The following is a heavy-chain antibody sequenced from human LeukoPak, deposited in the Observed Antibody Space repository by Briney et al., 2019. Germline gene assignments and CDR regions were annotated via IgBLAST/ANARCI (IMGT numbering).Heavy chain of an antibody. CDR1: GFSFNSYA. V-gene: IGHV3-23*01. CDR3: AKDQYSSGGWFDP. J-gene: IGHJ5*02. CDR2: IIGSGGNT. Sequence: GGSLRLSCAASGFSFNSYAVSCVRQAPGKGLEWVSGIIGSGGNTYYADSVKGRFTISRDNSKNTLYLQMNSLRAEDTAVYYCAKDQYSSGGWFDPWGQGTLVTVSS. D-gene: IGHD6-19*01.